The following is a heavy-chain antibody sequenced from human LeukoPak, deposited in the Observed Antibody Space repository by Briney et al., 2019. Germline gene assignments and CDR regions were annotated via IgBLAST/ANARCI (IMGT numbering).Heavy chain of an antibody. Sequence: GRSLRLSCVASGFTFSSYGMHWVRQAPGKGLEWVAVIWHDGSNKYYADSVKGRFTISRDNSKNTLFLHMNSLRADDTAVYYCARDRSGSVLRYFDWLLHWDYWGQGTLVTVSS. D-gene: IGHD3-9*01. CDR1: GFTFSSYG. J-gene: IGHJ4*02. CDR2: IWHDGSNK. CDR3: ARDRSGSVLRYFDWLLHWDY. V-gene: IGHV3-33*01.